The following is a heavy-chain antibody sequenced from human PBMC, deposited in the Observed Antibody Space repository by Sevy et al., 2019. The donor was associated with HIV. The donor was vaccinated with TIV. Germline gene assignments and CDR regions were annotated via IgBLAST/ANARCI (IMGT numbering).Heavy chain of an antibody. J-gene: IGHJ6*02. CDR3: AKGSSSSWATYYYYYYGMDV. CDR2: ISGSGGST. Sequence: GGSLRLSCAASGFTFSSYAMSWVRQAPGKGLEWVSAISGSGGSTYYADSVKGRFTISRDNSKNTLYVQMNSLRAEDTAVYYCAKGSSSSWATYYYYYYGMDVWGQGTTVTVSS. D-gene: IGHD6-13*01. V-gene: IGHV3-23*01. CDR1: GFTFSSYA.